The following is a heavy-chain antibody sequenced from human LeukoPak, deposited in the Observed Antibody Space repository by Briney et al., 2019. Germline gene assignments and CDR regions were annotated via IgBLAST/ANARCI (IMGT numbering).Heavy chain of an antibody. CDR1: GFTFSSYW. J-gene: IGHJ6*03. V-gene: IGHV3-21*01. D-gene: IGHD4-11*01. CDR2: ITSSSSHI. Sequence: GGSLRLSCAASGFTFSSYWMSWVRQAPGKGLERVASITSSSSHIYYADSVKGRFTISRDNAKNALYLQMNSLRAEDTAIYYCARVMMGATVTTFHYYCMDVWGVGTTVTVSS. CDR3: ARVMMGATVTTFHYYCMDV.